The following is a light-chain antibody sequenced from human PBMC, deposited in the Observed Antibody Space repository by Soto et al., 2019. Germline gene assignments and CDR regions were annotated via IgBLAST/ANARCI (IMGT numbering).Light chain of an antibody. J-gene: IGKJ1*01. CDR1: QSISSY. V-gene: IGKV1-39*01. CDR2: AAS. CDR3: QQSYSTPPWT. Sequence: DIQMTQSPSSLSASVGDRVTITCRASQSISSYLNWYQQKPGKAPKLLIYAASSLQSGVPSRFSGSGSGAHFTLNIRSLQPEDFATSYRQQSYSTPPWTFGQGTKVEIK.